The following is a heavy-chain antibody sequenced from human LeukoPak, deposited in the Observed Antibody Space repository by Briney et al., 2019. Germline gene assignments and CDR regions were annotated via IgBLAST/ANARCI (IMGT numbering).Heavy chain of an antibody. D-gene: IGHD5-18*01. CDR2: IKSKTDGGTT. CDR1: GFTFNNAW. J-gene: IGHJ3*02. CDR3: TTGSQLWLGGAFDI. Sequence: GSLRLSCAGSGFTFNNAWLGWVRQAPGKGLEWVGLIKSKTDGGTTEYAAPVKGRFSISRHDSRNTLYLQMNILKTEDTAVYYCTTGSQLWLGGAFDIWGQGTMVTVSS. V-gene: IGHV3-15*01.